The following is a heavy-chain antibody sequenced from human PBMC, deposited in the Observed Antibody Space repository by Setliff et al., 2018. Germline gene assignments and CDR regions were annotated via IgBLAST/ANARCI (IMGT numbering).Heavy chain of an antibody. CDR2: IIPIFGTA. J-gene: IGHJ4*02. CDR3: TRSRGPRVVLAADFDF. Sequence: GASVKVSCKASGDTFSSYAINWVRQAPGQGLEWMGGIIPIFGTANYAQKFQGRLTITTVGSTSTAYMELSSLRSEDTAVYFCTRSRGPRVVLAADFDFWSQGTRVTSPQ. V-gene: IGHV1-69*05. D-gene: IGHD3-16*01. CDR1: GDTFSSYA.